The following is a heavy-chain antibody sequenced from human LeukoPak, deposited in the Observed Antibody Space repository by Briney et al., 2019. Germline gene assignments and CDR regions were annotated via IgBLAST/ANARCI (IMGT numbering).Heavy chain of an antibody. CDR1: GYTFTSYG. CDR3: ARDNARAVTTEPFDY. Sequence: ASVKVSCKASGYTFTSYGISWVRQAPGQGLVWMGWISAYNGNTNYAQKLQGRVTMTTDTSTSTAYMELRSPRSDDTAVYYCARDNARAVTTEPFDYWGQGTLVTVSS. CDR2: ISAYNGNT. D-gene: IGHD4-17*01. J-gene: IGHJ4*02. V-gene: IGHV1-18*01.